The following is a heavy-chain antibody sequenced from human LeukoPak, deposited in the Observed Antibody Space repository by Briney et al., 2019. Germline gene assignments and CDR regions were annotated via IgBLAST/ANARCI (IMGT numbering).Heavy chain of an antibody. CDR2: IIPIFGTA. CDR1: GGTFSSYA. V-gene: IGHV1-69*05. D-gene: IGHD3-22*01. J-gene: IGHJ1*01. CDR3: ARAGMPYYYGSSGYSEYFQH. Sequence: SSVKVSCKASGGTFSSYAISWVRQAPGQGLEWMGSIIPIFGTANYAQKFQGRVTITTDESTSTAYMELSSLRSEDTAVYYCARAGMPYYYGSSGYSEYFQHWGQGTLVTVSS.